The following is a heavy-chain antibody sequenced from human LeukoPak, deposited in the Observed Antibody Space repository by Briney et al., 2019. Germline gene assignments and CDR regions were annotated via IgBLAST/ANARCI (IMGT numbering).Heavy chain of an antibody. CDR2: ISSSSSYI. J-gene: IGHJ4*02. CDR1: GFTFSSYS. D-gene: IGHD1-26*01. V-gene: IGHV3-21*04. CDR3: ASLGGPPKGGATAGFDY. Sequence: GGSLRLSCAASGFTFSSYSMNWVRQAPGKGLEWVSSISSSSSYIYYADSVKGRFTISRDNSKNTLYLQMNSLRAEDTAVYYCASLGGPPKGGATAGFDYWGQGTLVTVSS.